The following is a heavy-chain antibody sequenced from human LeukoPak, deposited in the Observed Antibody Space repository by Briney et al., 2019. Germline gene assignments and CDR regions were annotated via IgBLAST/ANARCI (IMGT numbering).Heavy chain of an antibody. CDR2: ICGSGGCT. CDR1: GFAFNTYA. Sequence: GGSLRLSCAASGFAFNTYAIYWVRQAPGKGLEWVSGICGSGGCTYYADSVKGRFTISRDNSKNTVYLQMNSLTADDTAIYYCAKTTVGYSSGRYPGWPADCWGQGTLVTVSS. V-gene: IGHV3-23*01. D-gene: IGHD6-19*01. CDR3: AKTTVGYSSGRYPGWPADC. J-gene: IGHJ4*02.